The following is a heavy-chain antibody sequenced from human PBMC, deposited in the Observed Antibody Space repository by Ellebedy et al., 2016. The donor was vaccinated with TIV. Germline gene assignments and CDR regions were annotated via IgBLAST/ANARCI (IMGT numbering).Heavy chain of an antibody. D-gene: IGHD3-3*01. Sequence: AASVKVSCKASGYTFTNYVISWVRQAPGQGLEWMGWISTYTGDTHYAQNLQGRVTMTTDTSTSTAYMELRSLRSDDTAVYYCARDITIFGVVIMNRWFDPWGQGTLVTVSS. J-gene: IGHJ5*02. V-gene: IGHV1-18*01. CDR1: GYTFTNYV. CDR2: ISTYTGDT. CDR3: ARDITIFGVVIMNRWFDP.